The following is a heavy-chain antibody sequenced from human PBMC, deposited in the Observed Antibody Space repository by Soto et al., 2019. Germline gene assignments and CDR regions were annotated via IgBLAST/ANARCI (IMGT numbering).Heavy chain of an antibody. J-gene: IGHJ6*02. CDR3: AREWNDCSTGMCYVSYYYHGMDV. CDR2: ISVYNGKQ. CDR1: GYTFTNYG. V-gene: IGHV1-18*01. D-gene: IGHD2-2*01. Sequence: ASVKVSCKTSGYTFTNYGISWLRQAPGQGLEWMGWISVYNGKQKYAQKYQGRVNMTTDTSTNTGYMELRSLRSDDTAVYYCAREWNDCSTGMCYVSYYYHGMDVWGQ.